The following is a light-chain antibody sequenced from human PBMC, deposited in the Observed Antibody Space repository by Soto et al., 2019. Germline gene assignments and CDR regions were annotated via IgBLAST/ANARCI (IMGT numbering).Light chain of an antibody. CDR1: QSVSSNY. J-gene: IGKJ1*01. Sequence: EVGFTQSPCTLSLSPGERATLSCRASQSVSSNYLAWYQQRPGQAPRLLIYDASSRATGVPDRFSGSGSGTDFTLTISRLEPEDSAVYYCHQYGGSPGTLGQGTKVDIK. CDR2: DAS. V-gene: IGKV3-20*01. CDR3: HQYGGSPGT.